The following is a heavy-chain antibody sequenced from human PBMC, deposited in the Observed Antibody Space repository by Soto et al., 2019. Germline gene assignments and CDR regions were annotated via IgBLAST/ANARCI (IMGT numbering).Heavy chain of an antibody. V-gene: IGHV1-2*04. CDR2: INPNSGGT. Sequence: RASVKVSCKASGYTFTGYYMHWVRQAPGQGLEWMGWINPNSGGTNYAQKFQGWVTMTRDTSISTAYMELSRLRSDDTAVYYCARDRYYDFWSGYFGYYYGMDVWGQGTTVTVSS. D-gene: IGHD3-3*01. J-gene: IGHJ6*02. CDR1: GYTFTGYY. CDR3: ARDRYYDFWSGYFGYYYGMDV.